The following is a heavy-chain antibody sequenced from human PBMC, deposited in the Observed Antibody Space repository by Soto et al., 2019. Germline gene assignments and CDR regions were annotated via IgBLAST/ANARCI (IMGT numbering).Heavy chain of an antibody. CDR2: INHSGST. J-gene: IGHJ4*02. CDR1: GGSFSGYY. V-gene: IGHV4-34*01. D-gene: IGHD3-3*01. CDR3: ARGPGASGYWDY. Sequence: SETLSLTCAVYGGSFSGYYWSWIRQPPGKGLEWIGEINHSGSTNYNPSLKSRVTISVDTSKNQFSLKLSSVTAADTAVYYCARGPGASGYWDYWGQGTLVTVSS.